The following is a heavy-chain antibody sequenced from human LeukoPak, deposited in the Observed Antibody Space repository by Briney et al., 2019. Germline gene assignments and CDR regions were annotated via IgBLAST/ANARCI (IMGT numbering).Heavy chain of an antibody. J-gene: IGHJ6*03. CDR3: AKERRSSMDV. CDR1: GFTFSSYG. D-gene: IGHD6-6*01. V-gene: IGHV3-30*02. CDR2: IRYDGSNK. Sequence: GGSLRLSCAASGFTFSSYGMHWVRQAPGKGLEWVAFIRYDGSNKYYTDSVKGRFTISRDNSNNTVSLYMHSLRAEDTAIYYCAKERRSSMDVWGNGTTVTVSS.